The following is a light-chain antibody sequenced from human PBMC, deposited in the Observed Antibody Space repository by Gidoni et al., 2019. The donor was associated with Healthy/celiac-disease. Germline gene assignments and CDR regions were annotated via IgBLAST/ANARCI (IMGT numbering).Light chain of an antibody. CDR1: KIISSY. Sequence: DIQMTQSPSSLSASVEDRVTITCRASKIISSYLNWYQQKPGKAPKLLIYSASSLQSGVPSRFSGSGAATDFTLTISSRQPEDCSTYYCQQSYSTPPYTFGQGTKLEIK. CDR2: SAS. CDR3: QQSYSTPPYT. V-gene: IGKV1-39*01. J-gene: IGKJ2*01.